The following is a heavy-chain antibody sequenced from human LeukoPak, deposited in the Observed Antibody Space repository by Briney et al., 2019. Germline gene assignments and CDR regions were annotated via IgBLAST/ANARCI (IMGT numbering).Heavy chain of an antibody. V-gene: IGHV3-33*01. Sequence: PGGSLRLSCAASGFTFSSYGMHWVGQAPGKGLEWVAVIWYDGSNKYYADPVKGRFTISRDNSKNTLYLQMNSLRAEDTAVYYCARANLRYFDWLLGYWGQGTLVTVSS. CDR3: ARANLRYFDWLLGY. CDR1: GFTFSSYG. D-gene: IGHD3-9*01. J-gene: IGHJ4*02. CDR2: IWYDGSNK.